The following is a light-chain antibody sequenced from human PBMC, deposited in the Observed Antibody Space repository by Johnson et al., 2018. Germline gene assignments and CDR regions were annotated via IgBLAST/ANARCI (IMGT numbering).Light chain of an antibody. Sequence: QSVLTQPPSVSAAPGQKVTISCSGSSSNIGNNYVSWYQQLPGTAPKLLIYENNKRPSGIPDRFSGSKSGTSATLGITGLQTGDEAEYYYGTWDSSLSAGNVFGTGTNGPVL. V-gene: IGLV1-51*02. J-gene: IGLJ1*01. CDR2: ENN. CDR1: SSNIGNNY. CDR3: GTWDSSLSAGNV.